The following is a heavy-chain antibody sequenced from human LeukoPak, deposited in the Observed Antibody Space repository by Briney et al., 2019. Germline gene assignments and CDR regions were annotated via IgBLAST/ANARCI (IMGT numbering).Heavy chain of an antibody. CDR1: GYTFTSYG. CDR2: IIPIFGTA. J-gene: IGHJ4*02. V-gene: IGHV1-69*06. D-gene: IGHD1-26*01. CDR3: ARANHLVGATLYPPDY. Sequence: GASVKVSCKASGYTFTSYGISWVRQAPGQGLEWMGGIIPIFGTANYAQKFQGRVTITADKSTSTAYMELSSLRSEDTAVYYCARANHLVGATLYPPDYWGQGTLVTVSS.